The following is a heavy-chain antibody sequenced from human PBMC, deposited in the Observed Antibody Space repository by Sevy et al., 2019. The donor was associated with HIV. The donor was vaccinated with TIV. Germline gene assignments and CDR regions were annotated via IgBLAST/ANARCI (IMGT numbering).Heavy chain of an antibody. CDR2: VSYDGREI. CDR1: GFTFSTYA. CDR3: AGDQLGSMDY. Sequence: GGSLRLSCAVSGFTFSTYAMHWVRQAPGKGLECVAIVSYDGREINYADSVKGRFTISRDNSRNTLYLQMNSLRTEDTALYYCAGDQLGSMDYWGQGTLVTVSS. V-gene: IGHV3-30*04. J-gene: IGHJ4*02. D-gene: IGHD7-27*01.